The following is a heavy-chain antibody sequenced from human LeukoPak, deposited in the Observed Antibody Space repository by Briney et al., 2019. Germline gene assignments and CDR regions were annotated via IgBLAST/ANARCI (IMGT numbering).Heavy chain of an antibody. CDR3: ARIAVAGTFGWFDP. CDR1: GYSFTDKY. V-gene: IGHV1-2*02. D-gene: IGHD6-19*01. CDR2: INPNSGGT. J-gene: IGHJ5*02. Sequence: ASVKVSCKASGYSFTDKYMHWVRQAPGQGLEWMGWINPNSGGTNYAQKFQGRVTMTRDTSISTAYMELSRLRSDDTAVYYCARIAVAGTFGWFDPWGQGTLVTVSS.